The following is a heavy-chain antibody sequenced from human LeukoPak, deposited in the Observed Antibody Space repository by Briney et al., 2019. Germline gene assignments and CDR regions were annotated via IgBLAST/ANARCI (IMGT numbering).Heavy chain of an antibody. V-gene: IGHV3-23*01. CDR1: GFIFGNYA. D-gene: IGHD2-21*01. CDR2: ISGTGGAT. CDR3: VKDPRDTYGTNWFVS. J-gene: IGHJ5*01. Sequence: GGSLRLSCVASGFIFGNYAMSWVRQAPGKGLQWVSQISGTGGATWYAGFARDRFTIARDNSKKTPYLQMSGLRVEDTAMYYCVKDPRDTYGTNWFVSWGQGTLLIVSS.